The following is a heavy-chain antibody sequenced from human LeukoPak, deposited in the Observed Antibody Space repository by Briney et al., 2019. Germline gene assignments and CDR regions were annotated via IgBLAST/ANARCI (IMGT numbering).Heavy chain of an antibody. CDR1: GYSFTSLW. Sequence: GESLKISCKGSGYSFTSLWIGWVRPIPGKGLGYIGIIHPGDSDTRYSPSVQGQVTISVYKSSSTAYIQWSRLKASDTAMYYCATHPGGLQSGFDNWGQGTLVTVSS. J-gene: IGHJ4*02. CDR3: ATHPGGLQSGFDN. V-gene: IGHV5-51*01. D-gene: IGHD5-24*01. CDR2: IHPGDSDT.